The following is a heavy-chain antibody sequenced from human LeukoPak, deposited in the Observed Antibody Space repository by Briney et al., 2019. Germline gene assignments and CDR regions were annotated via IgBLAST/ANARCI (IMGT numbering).Heavy chain of an antibody. Sequence: SETLSLTCAVYGGSFSGYYWGWIRQPPGKGLEWIGSIYYSGSTYYNPSLKSRVTISVDTSKNQFSLTLTSVTAADTAVYYCARLTPTTLSLYYYYMDVWGKGTTVTVSS. CDR2: IYYSGST. V-gene: IGHV4-34*01. CDR3: ARLTPTTLSLYYYYMDV. J-gene: IGHJ6*03. CDR1: GGSFSGYY. D-gene: IGHD2/OR15-2a*01.